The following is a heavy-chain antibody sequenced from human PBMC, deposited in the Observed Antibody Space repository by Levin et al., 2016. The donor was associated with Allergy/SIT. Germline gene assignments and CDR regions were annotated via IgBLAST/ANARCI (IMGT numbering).Heavy chain of an antibody. Sequence: PGKALEWLALIYWDNDKRYSPSLKSRLTITKDTSKNQVVLTMTNMDPVDTATYYCARAVEMATNPPGFDYWGQGTLVTVSS. CDR3: ARAVEMATNPPGFDY. CDR2: IYWDNDK. J-gene: IGHJ4*02. D-gene: IGHD5-24*01. V-gene: IGHV2-5*02.